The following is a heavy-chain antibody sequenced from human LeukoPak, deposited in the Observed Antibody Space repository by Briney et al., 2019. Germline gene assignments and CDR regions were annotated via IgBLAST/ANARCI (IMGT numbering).Heavy chain of an antibody. CDR1: GFTFSSYG. D-gene: IGHD3-16*01. CDR2: ISNDGSIK. J-gene: IGHJ4*02. Sequence: QPGGSLRPSCAASGFTFSSYGLYWVRQAPGKGLEWVAVISNDGSIKYYADSVKGRFTISRDNSKNTLYLQMNSLRAEDTAVYYCAKGGEGGIPFDSWGQGTLVTVSS. V-gene: IGHV3-30*18. CDR3: AKGGEGGIPFDS.